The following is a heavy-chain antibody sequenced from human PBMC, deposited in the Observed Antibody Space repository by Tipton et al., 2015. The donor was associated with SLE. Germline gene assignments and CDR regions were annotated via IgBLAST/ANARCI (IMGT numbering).Heavy chain of an antibody. CDR2: INPSGST. V-gene: IGHV4-34*01. Sequence: TLSLTCAVYGGSFSGYYWSWIRQPPGKGLEWIGEINPSGSTSYNPSLKSRVTISVDTSKNQFSLKLSSVTAADTAVYYCARGDSNYGRGGYYYYGMDVWGQGTTVTVSS. CDR3: ARGDSNYGRGGYYYYGMDV. J-gene: IGHJ6*02. D-gene: IGHD4-11*01. CDR1: GGSFSGYY.